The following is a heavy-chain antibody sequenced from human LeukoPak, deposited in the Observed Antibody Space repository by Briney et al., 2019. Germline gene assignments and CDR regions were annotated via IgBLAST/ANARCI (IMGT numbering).Heavy chain of an antibody. V-gene: IGHV4-4*07. CDR1: GGSISSYY. CDR2: IYTSGST. Sequence: SETLSLTCTVSGGSISSYYWSWIRQPAGKGLEWIGRIYTSGSTNYNPSLKSRVTMSVDTSKNQFSLKLSSVTAADTAVYYCARDDIAVAGNWFDPWGRGTLVTVSS. J-gene: IGHJ5*02. CDR3: ARDDIAVAGNWFDP. D-gene: IGHD6-19*01.